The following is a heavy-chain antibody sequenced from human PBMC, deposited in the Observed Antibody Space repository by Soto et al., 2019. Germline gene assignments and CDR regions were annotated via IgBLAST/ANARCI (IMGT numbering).Heavy chain of an antibody. V-gene: IGHV4-34*01. CDR2: INHSGST. J-gene: IGHJ4*02. CDR1: GGSFSGYY. CDR3: ARSSNEQAVAGWDYFDY. Sequence: SETLSLTCAVYGGSFSGYYWSWIRQPPGKGLEWIGEINHSGSTNYNPSLKSRVTISVDTSKNQFSLKLSSVTAADTAVYYCARSSNEQAVAGWDYFDYWGQGTLVTVSS. D-gene: IGHD6-19*01.